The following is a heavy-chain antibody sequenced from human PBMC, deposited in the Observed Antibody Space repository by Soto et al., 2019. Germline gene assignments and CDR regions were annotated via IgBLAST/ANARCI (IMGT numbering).Heavy chain of an antibody. CDR2: IRQDGSEK. V-gene: IGHV3-7*01. J-gene: IGHJ6*03. D-gene: IGHD3-16*02. CDR3: AREFIHPYYYYMDV. CDR1: GFTFSSYW. Sequence: PGGSLRLSCAASGFTFSSYWMSWVRQAPGKGLEWVANIRQDGSEKYYVDSVKGRFTISRDNAKNSLYLQMNSLRAEDTAVYYCAREFIHPYYYYMDVWGKGTTVTVSS.